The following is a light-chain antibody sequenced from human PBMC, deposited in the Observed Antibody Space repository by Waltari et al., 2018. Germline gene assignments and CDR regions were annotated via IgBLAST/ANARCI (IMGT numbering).Light chain of an antibody. J-gene: IGKJ2*01. V-gene: IGKV3-11*01. CDR1: QSVSSY. CDR2: DAS. CDR3: QQRSNWQGYT. Sequence: EIVLTQSPATLSLSPGDRATLSCRASQSVSSYLAWYQQKPGQAPRLLIYDASNRATGIPARFSGSGSGTDFTLTISSLEPEDFAVYYCQQRSNWQGYTFGQGTKLEIK.